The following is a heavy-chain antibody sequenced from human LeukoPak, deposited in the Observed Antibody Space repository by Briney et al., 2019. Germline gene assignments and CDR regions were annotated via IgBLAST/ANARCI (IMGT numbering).Heavy chain of an antibody. CDR1: GIAFRRYP. D-gene: IGHD2-15*01. CDR2: INCSGGST. Sequence: GGSLRLSCVSSGIAFRRYPMTWVRQAPGKGLEWVAGINCSGGSTYYADSVKGLFNISRDNSKTTLSLQVNSLRVEDTTVYYCAIAFVDTRRGINFYSDYMDVWGQGTTVTVSS. J-gene: IGHJ6*03. V-gene: IGHV3-23*01. CDR3: AIAFVDTRRGINFYSDYMDV.